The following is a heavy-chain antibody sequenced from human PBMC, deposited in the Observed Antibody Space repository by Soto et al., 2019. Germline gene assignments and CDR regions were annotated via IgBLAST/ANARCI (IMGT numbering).Heavy chain of an antibody. J-gene: IGHJ4*02. V-gene: IGHV4-39*01. CDR1: GDSISSRSYS. Sequence: SETLSLTCTVSGDSISSRSYSWGWIRQPPGKGLEWIGSIYDSGNTHNNPSLKSRVTMSVDTSKNQFSLKLSSVTAADTAVYFCARHPGMAVAVTGLDYWGQGTLVTVSS. D-gene: IGHD6-19*01. CDR3: ARHPGMAVAVTGLDY. CDR2: IYDSGNT.